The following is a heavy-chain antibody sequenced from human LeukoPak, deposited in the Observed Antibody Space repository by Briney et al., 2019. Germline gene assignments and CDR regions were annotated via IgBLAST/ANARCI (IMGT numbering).Heavy chain of an antibody. CDR3: AKAGRYLDL. D-gene: IGHD3-10*01. Sequence: GGPLRLSCVASGFTFRIFAMSWVRQAPGAGLEWVSTISGRGDDTYFADSVKGRFTISRDNYKNTLYMQMNSLRAEDTGVYCCAKAGRYLDLWGRGTLVTVSS. J-gene: IGHJ2*01. CDR2: ISGRGDDT. V-gene: IGHV3-23*01. CDR1: GFTFRIFA.